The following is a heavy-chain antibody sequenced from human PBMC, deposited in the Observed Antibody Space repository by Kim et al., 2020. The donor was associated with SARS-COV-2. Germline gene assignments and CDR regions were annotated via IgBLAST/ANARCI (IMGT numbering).Heavy chain of an antibody. J-gene: IGHJ6*02. Sequence: PTYAQGFTGRFVFSLDTSVSTAYLQINSLKAEDSAVYYCARALVYGVDVWGQGTTVTVSS. CDR2: P. CDR3: ARALVYGVDV. V-gene: IGHV7-4-1*02.